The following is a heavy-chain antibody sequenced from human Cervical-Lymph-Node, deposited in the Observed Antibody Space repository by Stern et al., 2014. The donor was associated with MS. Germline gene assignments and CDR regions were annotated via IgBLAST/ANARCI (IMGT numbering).Heavy chain of an antibody. CDR1: GGTFSTYA. D-gene: IGHD3/OR15-3a*01. Sequence: MQLVQSGAEVMKPGSSVKVSCAVSGGTFSTYAINWVRQAPGKGLEWMGAIILPSVPTTYTQTSRGTVTIVAGETTTTAHMGLSSLRPEGTAVYYCASRGLGRPQEIDSWGQGTRVTVSS. CDR3: ASRGLGRPQEIDS. J-gene: IGHJ4*02. CDR2: IILPSVPT. V-gene: IGHV1-69*01.